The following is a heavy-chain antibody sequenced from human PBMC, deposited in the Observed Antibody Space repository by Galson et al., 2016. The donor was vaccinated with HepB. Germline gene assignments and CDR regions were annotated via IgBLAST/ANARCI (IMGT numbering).Heavy chain of an antibody. CDR2: FDPDDGET. D-gene: IGHD3-16*01. CDR1: EDTLTEFP. V-gene: IGHV1-24*01. J-gene: IGHJ4*02. Sequence: SVKVSCKVSEDTLTEFPLHWVRQAPGKGFEWMGGFDPDDGETVYAQKFQGRVVMTEDTSTDTANLELSSLRSEDTAIYYCAILGGRVKQFFHYWGQGTLITVSA. CDR3: AILGGRVKQFFHY.